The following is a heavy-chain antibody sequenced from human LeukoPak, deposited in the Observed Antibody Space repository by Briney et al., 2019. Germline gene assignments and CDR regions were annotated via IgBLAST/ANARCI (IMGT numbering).Heavy chain of an antibody. CDR1: GVSFSGYY. CDR2: IYYSGST. Sequence: PSETLSLTCAVYGVSFSGYYWSWVRQPPGKGLEWIGYIYYSGSTNYNPSLKSRVTISVDTSKNQFSLKLSSVTAADTAVYYCARANPADYFDYWGQGTLVTVSS. J-gene: IGHJ4*02. D-gene: IGHD1-14*01. V-gene: IGHV4-59*01. CDR3: ARANPADYFDY.